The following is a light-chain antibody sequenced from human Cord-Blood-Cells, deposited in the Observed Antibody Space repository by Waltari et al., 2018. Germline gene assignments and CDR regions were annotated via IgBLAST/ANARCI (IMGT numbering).Light chain of an antibody. Sequence: SYELTQPPSVSVSPGQTARITCSGDALPKQYAYLYQQKPGQAPVLVIYKASERPSGIPGRFSGSSSGTTVTLPISGIQAEDEADYYCQSADSSGTYVVFGGGTKLTVL. CDR3: QSADSSGTYVV. V-gene: IGLV3-25*02. CDR1: ALPKQY. CDR2: KAS. J-gene: IGLJ2*01.